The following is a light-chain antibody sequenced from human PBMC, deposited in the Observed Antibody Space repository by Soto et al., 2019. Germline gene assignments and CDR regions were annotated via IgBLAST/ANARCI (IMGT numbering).Light chain of an antibody. CDR3: QQRSNWPPIS. Sequence: ETVLTLSPAALSLSPGDRATLPCRASQSVSSNKLAWYQQKPGQAPRLLIYGASNRATGIPERFSGSGSGTDFTLTISSLEPEDFAIYYCQQRSNWPPISSGQGARPEIK. CDR2: GAS. J-gene: IGKJ5*01. V-gene: IGKV3-11*01. CDR1: QSVSSN.